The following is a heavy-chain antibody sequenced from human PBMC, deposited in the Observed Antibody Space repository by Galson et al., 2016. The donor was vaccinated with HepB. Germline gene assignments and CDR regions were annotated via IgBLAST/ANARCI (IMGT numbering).Heavy chain of an antibody. V-gene: IGHV4-34*01. J-gene: IGHJ6*02. Sequence: SETLSLTCAVYGGSLRGYCWSWIRQPPGKGLEWIAAINHSGSTNYNPSLKSLVIISLDPSRNQFSLKLSSVTAADTAMYYWARGLRNDFWSGYYYGMDVWGQGTTVTVSS. CDR1: GGSLRGYC. D-gene: IGHD3-3*01. CDR3: ARGLRNDFWSGYYYGMDV. CDR2: INHSGST.